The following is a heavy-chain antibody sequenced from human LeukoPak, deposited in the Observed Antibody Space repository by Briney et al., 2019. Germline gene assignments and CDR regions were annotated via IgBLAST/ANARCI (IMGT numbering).Heavy chain of an antibody. CDR1: GFTFSSYS. CDR2: ISSSSSYI. D-gene: IGHD3-3*01. Sequence: GGSLRLSCAASGFTFSSYSMNWVRQAPGKGLEWVSSISSSSSYIYYADSVKGRFTISRDNAKNSLYLQMNSLRAEDTAVYYWARSRGTRNYDFWSGYYKYWYFDLWGRGTLVTVSS. V-gene: IGHV3-21*01. CDR3: ARSRGTRNYDFWSGYYKYWYFDL. J-gene: IGHJ2*01.